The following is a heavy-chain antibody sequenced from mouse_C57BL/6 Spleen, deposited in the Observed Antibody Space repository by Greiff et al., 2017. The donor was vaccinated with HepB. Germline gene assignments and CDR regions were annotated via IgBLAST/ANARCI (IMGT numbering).Heavy chain of an antibody. CDR2: INPNYGTT. V-gene: IGHV1-39*01. J-gene: IGHJ3*01. Sequence: VQLKQSGPELVKPGASVKISCKASGYSFTDYNMNWVKQSNGKSLEWIGVINPNYGTTSYKQKFKGKATLTVDQSSRTAYMQLNSLKSEDSAVYYGARSGDSSGYGWFDYWGQGTLVTVSA. D-gene: IGHD3-2*01. CDR3: ARSGDSSGYGWFDY. CDR1: GYSFTDYN.